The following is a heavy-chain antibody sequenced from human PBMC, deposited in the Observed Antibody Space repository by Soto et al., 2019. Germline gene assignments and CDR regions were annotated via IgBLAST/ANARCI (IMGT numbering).Heavy chain of an antibody. CDR1: GFNFSSYG. CDR3: ARGIWVATTADYYLDS. Sequence: GGSMRLSCAAAGFNFSSYGRHWVRKAPGKGLEWVAVIWYDGSNKYYADSVKGRFTISRDNSKNTLYLQMNSLRSEDTALYYCARGIWVATTADYYLDSWGQATLVTVSS. J-gene: IGHJ4*02. CDR2: IWYDGSNK. D-gene: IGHD5-12*01. V-gene: IGHV3-33*01.